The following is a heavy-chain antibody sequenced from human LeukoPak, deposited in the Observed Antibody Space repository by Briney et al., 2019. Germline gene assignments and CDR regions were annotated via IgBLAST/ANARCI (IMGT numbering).Heavy chain of an antibody. Sequence: SGGSQRLSCIACGFPLNLPWILWLRQAPGKGLEWVGRIKSKTDGGTIDYGAPVKGRFTISRDDSKNTLDLQMNSLKTEDTAVYYSTAGGPAVPAAVDVVDVWVQGTTVTVSS. CDR1: GFPLNLPW. V-gene: IGHV3-15*01. CDR2: IKSKTDGGTI. D-gene: IGHD2-2*01. J-gene: IGHJ6*01. CDR3: TAGGPAVPAAVDVVDV.